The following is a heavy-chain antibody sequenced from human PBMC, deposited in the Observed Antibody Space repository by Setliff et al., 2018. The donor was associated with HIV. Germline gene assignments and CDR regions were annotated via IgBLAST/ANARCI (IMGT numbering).Heavy chain of an antibody. Sequence: PSETLSLTCTVSGGSISSHYWSWIRQPPGKGLEWIGYIYYSGSTNYNPSLKSRVTISVDTSKNQFSLRLSSVTAADTAVYYCARGWEWGAPLDYWGQGTLVTVSS. J-gene: IGHJ4*02. CDR2: IYYSGST. D-gene: IGHD1-26*01. V-gene: IGHV4-59*11. CDR1: GGSISSHY. CDR3: ARGWEWGAPLDY.